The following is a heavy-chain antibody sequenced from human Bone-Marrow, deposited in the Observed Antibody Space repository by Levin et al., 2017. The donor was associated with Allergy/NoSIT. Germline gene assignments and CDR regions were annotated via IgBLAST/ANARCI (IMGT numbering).Heavy chain of an antibody. V-gene: IGHV4-59*01. J-gene: IGHJ4*02. CDR1: GGSISSYY. Sequence: SETLSLTCTVSGGSISSYYWSWIRQPPGKGLEWIGYIYYSGSTNYNPSLKSRVTISVDTSKNQFSLKLSSVTAADTAVYYCARSTPPPYSSSGYGIFDYWGQGTLVTVSS. D-gene: IGHD6-13*01. CDR3: ARSTPPPYSSSGYGIFDY. CDR2: IYYSGST.